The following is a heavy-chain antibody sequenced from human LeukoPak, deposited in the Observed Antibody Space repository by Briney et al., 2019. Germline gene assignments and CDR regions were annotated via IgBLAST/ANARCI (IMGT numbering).Heavy chain of an antibody. CDR1: GFTFSSYA. V-gene: IGHV3-23*01. J-gene: IGHJ4*02. D-gene: IGHD6-19*01. CDR2: IRGSGGGT. Sequence: GGSLRLSCAASGFTFSSYAMSWARQAPGKGLEWVSAIRGSGGGTYYADSVKGRFTISRDNSKNTLYLQMNSLRDEDTALYYCAKAGIGVAGYFDYWGQGTLVTVSS. CDR3: AKAGIGVAGYFDY.